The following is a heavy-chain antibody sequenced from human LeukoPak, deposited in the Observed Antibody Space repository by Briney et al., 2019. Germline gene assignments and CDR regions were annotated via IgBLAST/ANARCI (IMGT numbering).Heavy chain of an antibody. CDR1: GGAFTGYY. D-gene: IGHD6-19*01. J-gene: IGHJ4*02. V-gene: IGHV4-34*01. Sequence: PSETLSLTCAGSGGAFTGYYWSWIRQPPGKGLEWIGEINHSGATNYNPSLKSRVTISVDTSKNQFSLRLTSVSAADTGVYYCATPTRGGIAVTGTFGHWGQRTQVTVSS. CDR3: ATPTRGGIAVTGTFGH. CDR2: INHSGAT.